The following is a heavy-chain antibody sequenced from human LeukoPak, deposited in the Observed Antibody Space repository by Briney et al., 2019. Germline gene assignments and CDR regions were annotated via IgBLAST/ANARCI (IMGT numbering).Heavy chain of an antibody. CDR3: AKYVFSYGSGSYLAH. J-gene: IGHJ4*02. Sequence: GGSLRLSCAASGFTFSSYAMSWVRQAPGKGLEWVSAISGSGGSTYYADSVKGRFIISRDNSKNTLYLQMNSLRAEDTAVYHCAKYVFSYGSGSYLAHWGQGTQVTVSS. V-gene: IGHV3-23*01. CDR1: GFTFSSYA. D-gene: IGHD3-10*01. CDR2: ISGSGGST.